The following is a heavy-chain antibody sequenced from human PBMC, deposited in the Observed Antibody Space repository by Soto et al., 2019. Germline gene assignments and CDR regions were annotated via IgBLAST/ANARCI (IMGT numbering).Heavy chain of an antibody. Sequence: PSETLSLTCAFYGGSFIGYYWSWIRQPPGKGLEWIGEINHSGSTNYNPSLKSRVTISVDTSKNQFSLKLSSVTAADTAVYYCARGKGYFDWLSTVYYYYYGMDVWGQGTTVTVSS. V-gene: IGHV4-34*01. CDR3: ARGKGYFDWLSTVYYYYYGMDV. D-gene: IGHD3-9*01. CDR1: GGSFIGYY. CDR2: INHSGST. J-gene: IGHJ6*02.